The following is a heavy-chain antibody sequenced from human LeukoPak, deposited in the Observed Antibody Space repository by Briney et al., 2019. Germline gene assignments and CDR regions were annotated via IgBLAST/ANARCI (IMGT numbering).Heavy chain of an antibody. D-gene: IGHD6-13*01. CDR3: ARVGGMGAAGTHFDY. Sequence: ASVKVSCTASGYTFTSYGISCVRQAPGQGIEWMGWISAYNGNTNYAQKLQGRVTMTTDTSTSTAYMELRSLRSDDTAVYYCARVGGMGAAGTHFDYWGQGTLVTVSS. J-gene: IGHJ4*02. CDR1: GYTFTSYG. V-gene: IGHV1-18*01. CDR2: ISAYNGNT.